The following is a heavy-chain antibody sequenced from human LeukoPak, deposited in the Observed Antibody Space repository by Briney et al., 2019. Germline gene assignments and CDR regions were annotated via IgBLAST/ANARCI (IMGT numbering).Heavy chain of an antibody. Sequence: SQTLSLTCTVSGGSISSGSYYFNWIRQPAGKGLEWIGRIYTSGTTNYNPSLESRVSISVDTSKNQFSLRLSSVTAADTAVYYCARCLGGRCDYFDYWGQGTLVTVSS. CDR2: IYTSGTT. D-gene: IGHD3-16*01. V-gene: IGHV4-61*02. J-gene: IGHJ4*02. CDR3: ARCLGGRCDYFDY. CDR1: GGSISSGSYY.